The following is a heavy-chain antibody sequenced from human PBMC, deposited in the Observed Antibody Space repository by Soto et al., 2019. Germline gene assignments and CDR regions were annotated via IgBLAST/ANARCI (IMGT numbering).Heavy chain of an antibody. CDR2: TNPSGVST. CDR1: GYTFTSYY. J-gene: IGHJ6*02. CDR3: ARDRYSSSWYYYGMDV. D-gene: IGHD6-13*01. V-gene: IGHV1-46*01. Sequence: QVQLVQSGAEVKKPVASVKVSCKASGYTFTSYYMHWVRQAPGQGLEWMGITNPSGVSTSYAQKFQGRVTMTRDTSTSTVYMELSSLRSEDTAVYYCARDRYSSSWYYYGMDVWGQGTTVTVSS.